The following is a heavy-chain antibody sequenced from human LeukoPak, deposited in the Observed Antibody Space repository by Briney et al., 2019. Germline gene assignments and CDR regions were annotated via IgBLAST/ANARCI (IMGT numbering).Heavy chain of an antibody. V-gene: IGHV3-23*01. CDR2: ISDTGRKR. J-gene: IGHJ4*02. D-gene: IGHD4-17*01. CDR1: GFSFDTYA. Sequence: GGSLRLSCVASGFSFDTYAMSWVRQPPGKGLEWVSGISDTGRKRHYTDSVKGRFTISRDNSKNTLHLQMNSLRAEDTALYFCAKDHDNGDYYHYFDSWGQGTLVTVSS. CDR3: AKDHDNGDYYHYFDS.